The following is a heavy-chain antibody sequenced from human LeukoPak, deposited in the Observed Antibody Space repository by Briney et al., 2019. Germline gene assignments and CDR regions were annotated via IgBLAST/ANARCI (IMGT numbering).Heavy chain of an antibody. CDR1: GFSFNAYW. CDR2: INPAGSET. D-gene: IGHD6-13*01. V-gene: IGHV3-7*01. CDR3: ARDGIAAAGSRDY. Sequence: GGSLRLSCSVSGFSFNAYWMAWVRQAPGTGLEWVANINPAGSETFHVDPVKGRFSISRDHAKNLVYLQMNSLRAEDTAVYYCARDGIAAAGSRDYWGQGTLVTVSS. J-gene: IGHJ4*02.